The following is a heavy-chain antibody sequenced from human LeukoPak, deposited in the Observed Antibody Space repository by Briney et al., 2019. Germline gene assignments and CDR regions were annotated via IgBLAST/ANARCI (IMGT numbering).Heavy chain of an antibody. CDR3: AREYSRSIAAAGTAYYYYYMGV. J-gene: IGHJ6*03. CDR2: IIPIFGTA. CDR1: GGTFSSYA. D-gene: IGHD6-13*01. Sequence: ASVKVSCKASGGTFSSYAISWVRQAPGQGLEWMGRIIPIFGTANYAQKFQGRVTITTDESTSTAYMELSSLRSEDTAVYYCAREYSRSIAAAGTAYYYYYMGVWGKGTTVTVSS. V-gene: IGHV1-69*05.